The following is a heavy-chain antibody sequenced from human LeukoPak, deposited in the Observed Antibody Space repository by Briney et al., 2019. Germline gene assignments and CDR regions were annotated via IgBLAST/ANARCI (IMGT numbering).Heavy chain of an antibody. CDR3: VRGGYCTSTICYSLNAFDI. CDR2: ISSSGSTI. CDR1: GFTFSSYE. J-gene: IGHJ3*02. D-gene: IGHD2-2*01. V-gene: IGHV3-48*03. Sequence: PGGSLRLSCAASGFTFSSYEMNWVRQAPGKGLEWVSYISSSGSTIYYADSAKGRFTISRDDANNALYLQMNSLRAEDTAVYYCVRGGYCTSTICYSLNAFDIWGQGTTVTVSS.